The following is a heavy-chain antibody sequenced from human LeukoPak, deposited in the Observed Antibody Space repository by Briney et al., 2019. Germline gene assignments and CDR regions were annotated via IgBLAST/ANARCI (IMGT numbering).Heavy chain of an antibody. J-gene: IGHJ6*03. Sequence: SVTLSLTCAVYGGSFSGYYWSWIRQPPGKGLEWIGEINHSGSTNYNPSLKSRVTISVDTSKNQFSLKLSSVTAADTAVYYCARQSRDGSGSYYPYYYYYYMDVWGKGTTVTVSS. D-gene: IGHD3-10*01. CDR2: INHSGST. CDR3: ARQSRDGSGSYYPYYYYYYMDV. V-gene: IGHV4-34*01. CDR1: GGSFSGYY.